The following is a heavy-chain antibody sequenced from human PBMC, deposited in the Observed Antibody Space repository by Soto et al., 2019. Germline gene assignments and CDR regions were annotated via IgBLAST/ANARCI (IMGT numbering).Heavy chain of an antibody. CDR1: GGTFSSYA. D-gene: IGHD5-18*01. CDR3: ARDLTGGDSYGPRAYYYGMDV. CDR2: IIPIFGTA. V-gene: IGHV1-69*13. J-gene: IGHJ6*02. Sequence: ASVKVSCKASGGTFSSYAISWVRQAPGQGLEWMGGIIPIFGTANYAQKFQGRVTITADESTSTAYMELGSLRSEDTAVYYCARDLTGGDSYGPRAYYYGMDVWGQGTTVTVSS.